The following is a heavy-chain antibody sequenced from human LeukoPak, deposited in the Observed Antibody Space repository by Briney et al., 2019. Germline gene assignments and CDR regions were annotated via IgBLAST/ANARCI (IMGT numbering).Heavy chain of an antibody. D-gene: IGHD2-15*01. CDR3: ARDREIMPTDCSGGSCYSRPRFDY. CDR1: GYTFTSYG. V-gene: IGHV1-18*01. J-gene: IGHJ4*02. CDR2: ISAYNGNT. Sequence: GASVKVSFKASGYTFTSYGISWVRQAPGQGLEWMGWISAYNGNTNYAQKLQGRVTMTTDTSTSTAYMELSSLRSEDTAVYYCARDREIMPTDCSGGSCYSRPRFDYWGQGTLVTVSS.